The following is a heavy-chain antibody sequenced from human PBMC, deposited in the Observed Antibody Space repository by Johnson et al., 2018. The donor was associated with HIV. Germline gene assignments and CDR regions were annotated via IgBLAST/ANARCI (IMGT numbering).Heavy chain of an antibody. CDR2: IYSDGVT. J-gene: IGHJ3*02. CDR1: GFTVSSNY. V-gene: IGHV3-66*02. CDR3: ARGHCGGAVWLDDVADI. D-gene: IGHD2-21*01. Sequence: VQLVESGGSAVHPGTSLRLSCAASGFTVSSNYMSWVRQAPGKGLEWVSIIYSDGVTYYADSVKGRFTISRDTSENTLSVQMNSLRREDTAVQCCARGHCGGAVWLDDVADIWGQGTMVIVSS.